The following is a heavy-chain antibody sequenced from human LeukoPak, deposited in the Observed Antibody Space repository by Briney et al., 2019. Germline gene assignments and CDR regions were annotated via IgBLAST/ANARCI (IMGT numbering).Heavy chain of an antibody. CDR1: GYTFTSYG. V-gene: IGHV1-18*01. D-gene: IGHD6-13*01. J-gene: IGHJ4*02. CDR3: ARADIAAAETDFDY. Sequence: ASVKVSCNASGYTFTSYGISWVRQAPGQGLEWMGWISAYNGNTNDAQKLQGRVTMTTDTSTSTAYMELRSLRSDDTAVYYCARADIAAAETDFDYWGQGTLVTVSS. CDR2: ISAYNGNT.